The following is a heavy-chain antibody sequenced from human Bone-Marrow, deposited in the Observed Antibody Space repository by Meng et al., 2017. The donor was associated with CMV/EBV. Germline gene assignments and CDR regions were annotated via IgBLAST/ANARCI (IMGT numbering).Heavy chain of an antibody. D-gene: IGHD6-25*01. J-gene: IGHJ3*02. CDR3: ARGGAAAASRAMVNAFDI. CDR1: GFTFDDYG. Sequence: WGSLRLSCAASGFTFDDYGMTWVRQPPGKGLEWVSGINWNGGSTGYADSVKGRFTISRDNAKNSLYLQMNRLRAEDTALYYCARGGAAAASRAMVNAFDIWGQGTMVTVSS. CDR2: INWNGGST. V-gene: IGHV3-20*04.